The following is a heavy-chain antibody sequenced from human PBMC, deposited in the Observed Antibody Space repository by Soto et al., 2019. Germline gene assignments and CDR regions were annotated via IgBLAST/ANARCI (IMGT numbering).Heavy chain of an antibody. J-gene: IGHJ4*02. CDR2: ISSDGSTT. V-gene: IGHV3-74*02. Sequence: EVQLVESGGSLVTPGGSLRLSCAASGFPFTKAWMTWVRQAPGKGLEWVGRISSDGSTTNYADSVKGRFTISRDNAKNTLYLQMNNLRAEDTAVYYCASLYSSAWARDYWGQGTLVTVSS. CDR1: GFPFTKAW. CDR3: ASLYSSAWARDY. D-gene: IGHD6-19*01.